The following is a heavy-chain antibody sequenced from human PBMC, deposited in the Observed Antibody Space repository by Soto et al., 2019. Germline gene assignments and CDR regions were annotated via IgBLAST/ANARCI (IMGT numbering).Heavy chain of an antibody. J-gene: IGHJ4*02. D-gene: IGHD5-18*01. V-gene: IGHV4-30-4*08. CDR1: GGSISSGGYY. CDR3: ARNVGYTYGYVDY. CDR2: IYYSGST. Sequence: PSETLSLTCTVSGGSISSGGYYWSWIRQPPGKGLEWIGYIYYSGSTYYNPSLKSRVTILVDTSKKQFSLMLSSVTAADTAVYYCARNVGYTYGYVDYWGQGTLVTSPQ.